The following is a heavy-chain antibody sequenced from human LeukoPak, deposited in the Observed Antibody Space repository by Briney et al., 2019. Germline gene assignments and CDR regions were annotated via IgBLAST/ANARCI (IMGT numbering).Heavy chain of an antibody. D-gene: IGHD4-23*01. Sequence: GGSLRLSCAASGFIFSTYSMNWARQAPGKGLEWVANIKQDGSEINYVDSVKGRFTISRDNAKNSMLLQMNSLRAEDTAVYYCARADYGGNLFFDYWGQGALVTVSS. J-gene: IGHJ4*02. CDR3: ARADYGGNLFFDY. CDR2: IKQDGSEI. CDR1: GFIFSTYS. V-gene: IGHV3-7*04.